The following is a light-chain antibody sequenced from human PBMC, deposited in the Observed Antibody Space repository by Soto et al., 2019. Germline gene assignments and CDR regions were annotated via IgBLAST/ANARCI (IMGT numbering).Light chain of an antibody. CDR2: HAS. CDR1: QSVGNNY. CDR3: EQYGWSPPIT. Sequence: DIVLTQSPATLSLSPGKRATLSCWASQSVGNNYLAWYQQKPGQAPRLLIYHASSRATGIPDRFSGSGSGTDFTLTISRLEPEDFAVYYCEQYGWSPPITFGQGTRLEIK. V-gene: IGKV3-20*01. J-gene: IGKJ5*01.